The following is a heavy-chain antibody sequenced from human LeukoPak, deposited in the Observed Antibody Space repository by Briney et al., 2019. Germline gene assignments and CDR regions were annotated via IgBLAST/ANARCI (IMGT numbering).Heavy chain of an antibody. CDR2: ISSASNTI. CDR3: TRDGWFGDYNWFDP. J-gene: IGHJ5*02. D-gene: IGHD3-10*01. Sequence: GGSLRLSCAASGFTFSSYSMNWVRQAPGKGLEWVSYISSASNTIYYADSVKGRFTISRDNAKNSLYLQMNSLRAEDTAMYYCTRDGWFGDYNWFDPWGQGTLVTVSS. V-gene: IGHV3-48*01. CDR1: GFTFSSYS.